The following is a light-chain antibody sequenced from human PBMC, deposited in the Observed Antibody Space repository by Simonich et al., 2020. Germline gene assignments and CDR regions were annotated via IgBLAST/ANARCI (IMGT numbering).Light chain of an antibody. J-gene: IGLJ2*01. V-gene: IGLV2-14*01. CDR3: SSYTSSSTLV. CDR1: SSDVGGYNY. CDR2: DVS. Sequence: QSALTQPASVSGSPVQSITISCTETSSDVGGYNYVSWYQQHPGKAPTLMIYDVSKRPSGVSNRFSGSKSGNTASLTISGLQAEDEADYYCSSYTSSSTLVFGGGTKLTVL.